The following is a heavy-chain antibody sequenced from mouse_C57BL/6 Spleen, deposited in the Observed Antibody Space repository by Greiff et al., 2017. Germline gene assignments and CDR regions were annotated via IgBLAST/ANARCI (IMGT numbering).Heavy chain of an antibody. Sequence: QVQLQQPGAELVKPGASVKMSCTASGYTFTSYWITWVKQRPGQGLEWIGDIYPGSGSTNYNEKFKSKATLTVDTSSSPAYMQSSSLTAEDSAVYYCARDYRDYWGQGTLVTVSA. J-gene: IGHJ3*01. V-gene: IGHV1-55*01. CDR3: ARDYRDY. D-gene: IGHD2-13*01. CDR2: IYPGSGST. CDR1: GYTFTSYW.